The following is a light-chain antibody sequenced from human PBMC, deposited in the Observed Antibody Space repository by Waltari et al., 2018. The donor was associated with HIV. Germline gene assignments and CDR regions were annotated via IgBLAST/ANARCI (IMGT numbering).Light chain of an antibody. V-gene: IGKV1-33*01. Sequence: DIQMTQSPSSLSASVGDRVTITCQASQDIRNYLNWYQQKPGKAPNLLIYDTSNLQGGVPSRFSGSGSGTDFTFTIRSLQPEDVATYYCQQYDDLPLTFSQGTRLEIK. CDR3: QQYDDLPLT. CDR1: QDIRNY. CDR2: DTS. J-gene: IGKJ5*01.